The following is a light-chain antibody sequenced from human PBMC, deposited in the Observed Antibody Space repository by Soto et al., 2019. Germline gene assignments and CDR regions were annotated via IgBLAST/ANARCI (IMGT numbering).Light chain of an antibody. CDR3: GAWDDSLNGWV. CDR2: YDD. V-gene: IGLV1-36*01. CDR1: TSNIGKNT. J-gene: IGLJ3*02. Sequence: QSVLTQPPSVSAAPGQKVTISCSGSTSNIGKNTVNWYQQLPGEAPKLFIYYDDLLASGVSDRFSGSKSGTSASLAISGLQSEDEAVYYCGAWDDSLNGWVFGGGTKLTVL.